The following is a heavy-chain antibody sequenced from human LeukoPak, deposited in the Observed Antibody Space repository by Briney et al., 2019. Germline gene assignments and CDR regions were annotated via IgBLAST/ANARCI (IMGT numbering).Heavy chain of an antibody. CDR1: GFTFSSYG. Sequence: PGGSLRLSCAASGFTFSSYGMHWVRQAPGKGLEWVAVISYDGSNKYYEDSVKGRFTISRDNSKNTLYLQMNSLRAEDTAVYYCAKGAAADFYYYYYGMDVWGKGTTVTVSS. V-gene: IGHV3-30*18. J-gene: IGHJ6*04. CDR2: ISYDGSNK. CDR3: AKGAAADFYYYYYGMDV. D-gene: IGHD6-13*01.